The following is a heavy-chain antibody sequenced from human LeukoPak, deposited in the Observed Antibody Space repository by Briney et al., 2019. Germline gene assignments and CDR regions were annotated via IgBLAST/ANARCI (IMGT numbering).Heavy chain of an antibody. CDR2: ISAYNGNT. J-gene: IGHJ6*02. Sequence: ASVKVSCKASGYTFTSYGISWVRQAPGQGLEWMGWISAYNGNTNYAQKLQGRVTMTTDTSTSTAYMELRSLRSDDTAVYYCARDHVKPYCDFWSGLYYYYGMDVWGQGTTVTVSS. D-gene: IGHD3-3*01. CDR3: ARDHVKPYCDFWSGLYYYYGMDV. V-gene: IGHV1-18*01. CDR1: GYTFTSYG.